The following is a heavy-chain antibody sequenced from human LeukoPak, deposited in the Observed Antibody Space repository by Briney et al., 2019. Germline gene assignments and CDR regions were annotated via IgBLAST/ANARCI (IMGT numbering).Heavy chain of an antibody. J-gene: IGHJ4*02. D-gene: IGHD3-3*01. CDR1: GFTFSSYE. V-gene: IGHV3-48*03. CDR3: ARAWYYDFWSGYYTGGFFDY. CDR2: ISSSGSTI. Sequence: GGSLRLSCAASGFTFSSYEMNWVRQAPGKGLEWVSYISSSGSTIYYADSVKGRFTISRDNAKNSLYLQMNSLRAEDTAVYYCARAWYYDFWSGYYTGGFFDYRGQGTLVTVSS.